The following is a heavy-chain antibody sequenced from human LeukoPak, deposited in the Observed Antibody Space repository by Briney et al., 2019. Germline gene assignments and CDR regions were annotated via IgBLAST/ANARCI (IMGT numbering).Heavy chain of an antibody. V-gene: IGHV3-23*01. CDR1: GFIFSTYA. Sequence: PGGSLRLSCKASGFIFSTYAMSWVRQAPGKGLEWVSGISDSGDTTYYAESVKGRFTISRDNPKNTLFLQLNSLRAEDTAVYYCAKDLAILGYCSSTSCEFDYWGQGTLVTVSS. CDR2: ISDSGDTT. J-gene: IGHJ4*02. D-gene: IGHD2-2*01. CDR3: AKDLAILGYCSSTSCEFDY.